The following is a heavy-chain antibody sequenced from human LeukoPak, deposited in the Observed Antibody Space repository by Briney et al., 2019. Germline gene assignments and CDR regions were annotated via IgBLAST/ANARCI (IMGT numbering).Heavy chain of an antibody. CDR1: GGSFSGYY. Sequence: ASETLSLTCAVYGGSFSGYYWSWIRQPPGKGLEWIGEINHSGSTNYNPSLKSRVTISVDTSKNQFSLKLSSVTAADTAVYYCARIMISGYSAAPFDSWGLGTLVTVSS. D-gene: IGHD3/OR15-3a*01. CDR3: ARIMISGYSAAPFDS. CDR2: INHSGST. J-gene: IGHJ5*01. V-gene: IGHV4-34*01.